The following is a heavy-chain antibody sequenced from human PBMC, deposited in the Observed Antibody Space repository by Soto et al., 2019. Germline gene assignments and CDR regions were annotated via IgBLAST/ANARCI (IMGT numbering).Heavy chain of an antibody. CDR3: ATLMIPFDY. D-gene: IGHD3-16*01. V-gene: IGHV4-59*01. J-gene: IGHJ4*02. CDR1: GGSISSYY. Sequence: SETMSLTCTVSGGSISSYYWSWIRQPPGKGLEWIGYIYYSGSTNYNPSLKSRVTISVDKSKNQFSLKLSSVSAADTAVYYCATLMIPFDYWGQGTLVTVSS. CDR2: IYYSGST.